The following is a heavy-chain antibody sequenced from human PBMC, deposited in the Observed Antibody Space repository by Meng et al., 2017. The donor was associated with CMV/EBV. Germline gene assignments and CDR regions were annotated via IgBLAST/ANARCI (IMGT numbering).Heavy chain of an antibody. V-gene: IGHV1-8*01. CDR1: GYTFTSYD. D-gene: IGHD3-3*01. CDR3: ARGLRIFGVVPSPYYFDY. J-gene: IGHJ4*02. CDR2: MNPNSGNT. Sequence: ASVKVSCKASGYTFTSYDINWVRQATGQGLEWMGWMNPNSGNTGYAQKFQGRVTMTRNTSISTAYMELSSLRSEDTAVYYCARGLRIFGVVPSPYYFDYWGQRTLVTVSS.